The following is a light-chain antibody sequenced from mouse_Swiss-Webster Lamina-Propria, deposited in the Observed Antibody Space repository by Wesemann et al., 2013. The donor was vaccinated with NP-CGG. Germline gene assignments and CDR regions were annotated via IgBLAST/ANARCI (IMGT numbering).Light chain of an antibody. Sequence: IVMTQSQKFMSTSVGDRVSVTCKASQNVGTNVAWYQQKPGQSPKALIYSASYRYSGVPDRFTGSGSGTDSPLTISNVQSEDLAEYFCQQYNSYPYTFGGGTKLEIK. CDR2: SAS. J-gene: IGKJ2*01. CDR1: QNVGTN. CDR3: QQYNSYPYT. V-gene: IGKV6-15*01.